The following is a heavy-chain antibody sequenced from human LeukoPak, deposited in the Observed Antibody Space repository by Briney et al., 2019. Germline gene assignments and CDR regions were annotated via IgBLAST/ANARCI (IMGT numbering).Heavy chain of an antibody. CDR3: ALTYITGIVDAFDI. CDR2: ISSSSSYI. V-gene: IGHV3-21*01. Sequence: GGSLRLSCAASGFTFSSYSMNWVRQAPGKGLEWVSSISSSSSYIYYADSVKGRFTISRDNAKNSLYLQMNSLRAEDTAVYYCALTYITGIVDAFDIWGQGTVVTVSS. J-gene: IGHJ3*02. CDR1: GFTFSSYS. D-gene: IGHD1-20*01.